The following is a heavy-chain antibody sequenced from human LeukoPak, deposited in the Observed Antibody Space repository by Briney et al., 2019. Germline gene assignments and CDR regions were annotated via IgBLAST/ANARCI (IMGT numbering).Heavy chain of an antibody. CDR2: ISPNSGGT. V-gene: IGHV1-2*02. CDR1: GYTFTGYY. CDR3: ARESEDSSGYYYVSYYYYMDV. D-gene: IGHD3-22*01. J-gene: IGHJ6*03. Sequence: ASVTVSCKACGYTFTGYYMQWVRQAPGQGLEWMGWISPNSGGTNYAQKFQGRVTMTSDTSISTAYMELSRLRSDDTAVYYCARESEDSSGYYYVSYYYYMDVWGKGTTVTISS.